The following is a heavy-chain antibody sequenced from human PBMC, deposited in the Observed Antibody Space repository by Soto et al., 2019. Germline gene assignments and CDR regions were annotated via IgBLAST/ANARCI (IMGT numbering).Heavy chain of an antibody. CDR2: VDPRDGST. J-gene: IGHJ4*02. Sequence: QVQLVQSGAEMKRPGASVILSCKASGYIFTTYSIHWVRQTAGQGLEWMAKVDPRDGSTGYAQKFRGRVSMAWVTSTGTVSMEGTSLTSDDTATYYFAGVRSSGRGFDVWGQGTQVTVSS. CDR1: GYIFTTYS. D-gene: IGHD6-25*01. CDR3: AGVRSSGRGFDV. V-gene: IGHV1-46*01.